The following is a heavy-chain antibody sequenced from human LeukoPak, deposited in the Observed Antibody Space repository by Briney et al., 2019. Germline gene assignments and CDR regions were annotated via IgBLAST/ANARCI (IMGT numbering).Heavy chain of an antibody. J-gene: IGHJ4*02. Sequence: EPLSLTCSVSGGSFSNYPGSWIRQSPGKGLEWVGYISDSGSTNYNPSLKSRVTISLDTSKNQFSLKLSSVTTADTAVYYCARSHGLYWGQGILVTVSS. CDR2: ISDSGST. CDR3: ARSHGLY. V-gene: IGHV4-59*01. CDR1: GGSFSNYP.